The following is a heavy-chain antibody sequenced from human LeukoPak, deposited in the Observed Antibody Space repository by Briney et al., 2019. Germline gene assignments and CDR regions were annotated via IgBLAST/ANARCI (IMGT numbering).Heavy chain of an antibody. CDR2: IKPSGGST. V-gene: IGHV1-46*01. Sequence: ASVRVSCKASGYTFTSYYMHWVRQAPGQGLEWMGIIKPSGGSTSYAQKFQGRVTMTRDTSTSTVYMELSSLRSEDTAVYYCARGRFSQDAFDIWGQGTMVTVSS. D-gene: IGHD3-3*01. CDR3: ARGRFSQDAFDI. CDR1: GYTFTSYY. J-gene: IGHJ3*02.